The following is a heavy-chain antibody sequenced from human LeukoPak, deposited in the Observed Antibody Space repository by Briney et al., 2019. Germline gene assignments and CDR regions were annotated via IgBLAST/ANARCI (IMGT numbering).Heavy chain of an antibody. CDR2: INPNSGGT. Sequence: ASVKVSCKASGYTFTGYYMHWVRQAPGQGLEWMGWINPNSGGTNYAQQFQGRLTMTRDTSISAAYMELSRLRSDDTAVYYCARVKTMIIVVSLFDYWGQGTLVTVSS. CDR1: GYTFTGYY. V-gene: IGHV1-2*02. J-gene: IGHJ4*02. D-gene: IGHD3-22*01. CDR3: ARVKTMIIVVSLFDY.